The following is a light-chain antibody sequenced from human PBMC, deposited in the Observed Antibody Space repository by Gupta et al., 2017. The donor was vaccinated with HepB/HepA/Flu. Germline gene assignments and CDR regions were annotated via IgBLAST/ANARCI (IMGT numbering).Light chain of an antibody. CDR2: DAS. J-gene: IGKJ1*01. CDR3: QQYNNWPPGT. Sequence: EMVMTQSPAILSVSPGERATLSCRTSQSVRRNLAWYQQKPGQSPRLLIYDASTATGVPGRFSGSGSGTDFTLTINSLRSEDFALYYCQQYNNWPPGTFGQGTKVEIK. CDR1: QSVRRN. V-gene: IGKV3-15*01.